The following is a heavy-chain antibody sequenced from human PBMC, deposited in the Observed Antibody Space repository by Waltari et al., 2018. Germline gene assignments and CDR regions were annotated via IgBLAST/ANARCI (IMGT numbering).Heavy chain of an antibody. CDR1: GGTFSSYA. J-gene: IGHJ1*01. Sequence: QVQLVQSGAEVKKPGSSVKVSCKASGGTFSSYAISWVRQAPGQGLEWKGGIIPIYGTANYAQKVKGRVTITTDQSTSTAYMELSSLRSEDTAVYYCARVVAAAGTLEHWGQGTLVTVSS. CDR3: ARVVAAAGTLEH. V-gene: IGHV1-69*05. CDR2: IIPIYGTA. D-gene: IGHD6-13*01.